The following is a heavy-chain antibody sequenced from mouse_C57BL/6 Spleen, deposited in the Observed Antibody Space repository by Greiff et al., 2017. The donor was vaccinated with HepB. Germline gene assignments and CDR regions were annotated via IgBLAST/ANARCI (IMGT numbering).Heavy chain of an antibody. CDR1: GFTFSSYA. CDR3: ARDGLRRPYAMDY. D-gene: IGHD2-2*01. CDR2: ISDGGSYT. V-gene: IGHV5-4*01. J-gene: IGHJ4*01. Sequence: EVQLMESGGGLVKPGGSLKLSCAASGFTFSSYAMSWVRQTPEKRLEWVATISDGGSYTYYPDNVKGRFTISRDNAKNNLYLQISHLKSEDTAMYYCARDGLRRPYAMDYWGQGTSVTVSS.